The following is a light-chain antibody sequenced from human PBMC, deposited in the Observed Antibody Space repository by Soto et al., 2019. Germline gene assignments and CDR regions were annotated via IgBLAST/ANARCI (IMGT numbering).Light chain of an antibody. J-gene: IGLJ1*01. CDR2: EVT. V-gene: IGLV2-14*01. Sequence: QSVPTQPASVSGSPGQSITISCTGNGSDIGDYNYVSWYQQHPGKAPKLIIYEVTKRPSGISNRFSGSKSGNTASLTISGLQAEDEAHYYCISFRGTDSPYVFGTGTKVTVL. CDR3: ISFRGTDSPYV. CDR1: GSDIGDYNY.